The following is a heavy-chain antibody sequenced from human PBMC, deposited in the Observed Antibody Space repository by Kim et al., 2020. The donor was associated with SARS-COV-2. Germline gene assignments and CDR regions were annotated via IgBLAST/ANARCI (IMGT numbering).Heavy chain of an antibody. J-gene: IGHJ4*02. CDR3: VRYGRNYGAVL. CDR2: TTRSGGGS. Sequence: GGSLRLSCAASGFTFSDYAMHWVRQAPGKGLEYVSATTRSGGGSFYADSVEGRFTISRDNSKNTLYLQMNSLRLEDTSLYYCVRYGRNYGAVLWGQGTLVIVPS. V-gene: IGHV3-64D*06. D-gene: IGHD5-18*01. CDR1: GFTFSDYA.